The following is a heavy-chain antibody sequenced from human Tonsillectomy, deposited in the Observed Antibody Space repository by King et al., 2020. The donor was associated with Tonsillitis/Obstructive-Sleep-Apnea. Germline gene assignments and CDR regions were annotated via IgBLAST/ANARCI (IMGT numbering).Heavy chain of an antibody. J-gene: IGHJ3*02. CDR2: IYYSGST. CDR3: ARQVGYSNDDAFDI. D-gene: IGHD4-11*01. V-gene: IGHV4-59*08. CDR1: GGSISSYY. Sequence: VQLQESGPGLVKPSETLSLTCTVSGGSISSYYWSWIRQPPGKGLEWIGYIYYSGSTNYNPSLKSRVTISVDTSKNQFSLKLSSVTAADTAVYYCARQVGYSNDDAFDIWGQGTMVTVSS.